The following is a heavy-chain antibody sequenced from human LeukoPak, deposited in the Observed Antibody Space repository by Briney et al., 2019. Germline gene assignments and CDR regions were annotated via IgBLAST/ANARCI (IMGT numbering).Heavy chain of an antibody. D-gene: IGHD2/OR15-2a*01. CDR2: IRQDDIER. Sequence: QTGGSLRLSCAASGFTFSTYWMTWVRQAPGKALEWVAAIRQDDIERHLEDSVKDRFFISRDNAKNSLYLQMNSLTVEDTAVYYCVRGCNRAHCPYFFDSWGQGTLITVS. CDR3: VRGCNRAHCPYFFDS. J-gene: IGHJ4*02. V-gene: IGHV3-7*01. CDR1: GFTFSTYW.